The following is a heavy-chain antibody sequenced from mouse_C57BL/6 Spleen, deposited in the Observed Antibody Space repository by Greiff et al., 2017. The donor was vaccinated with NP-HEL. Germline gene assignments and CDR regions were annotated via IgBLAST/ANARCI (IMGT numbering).Heavy chain of an antibody. Sequence: DVMLVESGGGLVKPGGSLKLSCAASGFTFSDYGMHWVRQAPEKGLEWVAYISSGSSTIYYADTVKGRFTISRDNAKNTLFLQMTSLRSEDTAMYYCARPNWDPYYYAMDYWGQGTSVTVSS. V-gene: IGHV5-17*01. CDR2: ISSGSSTI. CDR1: GFTFSDYG. J-gene: IGHJ4*01. CDR3: ARPNWDPYYYAMDY. D-gene: IGHD4-1*01.